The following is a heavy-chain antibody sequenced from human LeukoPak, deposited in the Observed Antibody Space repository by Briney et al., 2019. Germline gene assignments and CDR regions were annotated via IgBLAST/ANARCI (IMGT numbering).Heavy chain of an antibody. CDR2: IYYSGST. CDR3: ARYSGNPWAFDY. D-gene: IGHD4-23*01. V-gene: IGHV4-39*01. J-gene: IGHJ4*02. Sequence: PSETLSLTCTVSGGSISSRNYYWGWIRQPPGKGLEWIGNIYYSGSTFYNPSLKSRVTISVDTPKNRFSLRLSSVTAADTAIYYCARYSGNPWAFDYWGQGTLVTVSS. CDR1: GGSISSRNYY.